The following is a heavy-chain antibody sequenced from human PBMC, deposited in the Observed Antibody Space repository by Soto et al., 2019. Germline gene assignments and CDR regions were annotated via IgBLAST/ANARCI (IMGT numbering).Heavy chain of an antibody. CDR3: AKNRVTLAALYH. CDR1: GFNFNMFA. CDR2: ISGGSHST. J-gene: IGHJ5*02. V-gene: IGHV3-23*01. D-gene: IGHD6-25*01. Sequence: EVQLLESGGGFVQPGGSLRLSCSASGFNFNMFAMTWVRQAPGKGLEWVSTISGGSHSTYYSDSHKGRFSISRDNSKNTVYRQMDSLRPEDTAIYYGAKNRVTLAALYHLGQGALVSVSS.